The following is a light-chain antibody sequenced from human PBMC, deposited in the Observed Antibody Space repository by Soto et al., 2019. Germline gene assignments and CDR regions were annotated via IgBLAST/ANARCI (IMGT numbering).Light chain of an antibody. V-gene: IGKV3-15*01. CDR3: QQYNEWTLT. Sequence: EIVMTQSPATLSVSPGERATLSCRASQRVSNNLAWYPPTPGQAPRLLIYHASTGATGIPARFSGSGSGTELTLTIISVQSEDFAVYYCQQYNEWTLTFGGGAKVEIK. CDR1: QRVSNN. CDR2: HAS. J-gene: IGKJ4*01.